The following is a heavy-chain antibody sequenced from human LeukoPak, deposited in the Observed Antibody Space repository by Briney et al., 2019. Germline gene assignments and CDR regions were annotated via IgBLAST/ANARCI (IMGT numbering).Heavy chain of an antibody. J-gene: IGHJ1*01. D-gene: IGHD6-6*01. V-gene: IGHV4-59*01. Sequence: SETLSLTCTVSGGSISSYYWSWIRQPPEKGLEWIGYIYYSGSTNYNPSLKSRVTISVDTSKNQFSLNLNSVTAADTAVYYCARGGAARLHFQNWGQGTLVTVSS. CDR1: GGSISSYY. CDR2: IYYSGST. CDR3: ARGGAARLHFQN.